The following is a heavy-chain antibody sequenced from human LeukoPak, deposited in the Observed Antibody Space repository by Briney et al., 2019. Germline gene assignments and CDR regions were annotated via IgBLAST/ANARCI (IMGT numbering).Heavy chain of an antibody. CDR1: GGSISGSGYY. D-gene: IGHD5-18*01. V-gene: IGHV4-39*07. CDR2: IYYSGST. CDR3: ARAAGDTAYYFDY. Sequence: SETLSLTCTVSGGSISGSGYYWGWIRQPPGKGLEWIGSIYYSGSTYYNPSLKSRATISVDTSKNQFSLKLSSVTAADTAVYYCARAAGDTAYYFDYWGQGTLVTVSS. J-gene: IGHJ4*02.